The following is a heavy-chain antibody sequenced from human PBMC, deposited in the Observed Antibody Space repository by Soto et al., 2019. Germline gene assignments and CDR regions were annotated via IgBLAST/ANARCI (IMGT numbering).Heavy chain of an antibody. CDR2: IIPIFGTA. V-gene: IGHV1-69*06. CDR1: GGTFSSYA. J-gene: IGHJ6*02. Sequence: SVKVSCKASGGTFSSYAISWVRQAPGQGLEWMGGIIPIFGTANYAQKFQGRVTITADKSTSTAYMELSSLRSEDTAVYYCARDRGIVVVPAAKGGGYYYYGMDVWGQGTTVTVS. D-gene: IGHD2-2*01. CDR3: ARDRGIVVVPAAKGGGYYYYGMDV.